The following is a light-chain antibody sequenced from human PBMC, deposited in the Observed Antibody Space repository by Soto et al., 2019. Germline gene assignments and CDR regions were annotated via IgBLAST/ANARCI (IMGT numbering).Light chain of an antibody. CDR1: SSDVGYYNY. J-gene: IGLJ1*01. Sequence: QSVLNKPPSASGSPGQAVPISCNGTSSDVGYYNYVSWYQQHPGKAPKLMIYEVSKRPSGVPDRFSGSKSGNTASLTVSGLQDEDEADYYCSSYAGTNNLGVFGTGTKVTGL. CDR3: SSYAGTNNLGV. CDR2: EVS. V-gene: IGLV2-8*01.